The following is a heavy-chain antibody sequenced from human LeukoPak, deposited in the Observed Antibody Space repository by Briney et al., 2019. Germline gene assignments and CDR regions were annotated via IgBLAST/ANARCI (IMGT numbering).Heavy chain of an antibody. CDR2: IYYSGST. CDR3: ARGYDYVWGSPAAFYFDS. Sequence: PSETLSLTCIVSGDSVTNHYWTWVRQHPGKGLECIGYIYYSGSTYSNPSLMSRVAISLDTSKNQFSLKLTSVTAADTAVYYCARGYDYVWGSPAAFYFDSWGQGTLVTVSS. CDR1: GDSVTNHY. J-gene: IGHJ4*02. D-gene: IGHD3-16*01. V-gene: IGHV4-59*06.